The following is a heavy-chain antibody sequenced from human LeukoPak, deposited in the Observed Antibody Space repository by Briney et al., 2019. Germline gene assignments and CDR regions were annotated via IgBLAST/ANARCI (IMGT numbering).Heavy chain of an antibody. CDR3: ARERGWYFDN. J-gene: IGHJ4*02. CDR1: GYTFSDYY. V-gene: IGHV1-2*02. CDR2: VNPNRGGT. D-gene: IGHD6-19*01. Sequence: ASVKVSCKASGYTFSDYYMHWVRQAPGHGLEWMGWVNPNRGGTISAQKFQGRVTMTRETSITTAYMELSSLRSDDTAVYYCARERGWYFDNWGQGTLVTVSS.